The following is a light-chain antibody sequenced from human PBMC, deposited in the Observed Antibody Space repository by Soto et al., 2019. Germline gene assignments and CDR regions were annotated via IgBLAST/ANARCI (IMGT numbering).Light chain of an antibody. CDR3: QQYGSSGT. CDR2: GAS. J-gene: IGKJ1*01. CDR1: QSVSNNY. V-gene: IGKV3-20*01. Sequence: EIVWTQSPGTLSLSPGARSTLSCRASQSVSNNYLAWYQQKPGKAPRLLIYGASNRATGIPDRLSGSGSGTDFTLTIRRLEPEYFALYYCQQYGSSGTFGQGTKVDI.